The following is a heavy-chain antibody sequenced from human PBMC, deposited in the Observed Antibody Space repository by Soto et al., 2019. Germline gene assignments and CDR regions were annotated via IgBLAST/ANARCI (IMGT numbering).Heavy chain of an antibody. CDR1: GFTFSSYG. Sequence: QVQLVESGGGVVQPGRSLRLSCAASGFTFSSYGMHWVRQAPGKGLEWVAVIWYDGTNKYYADSVKGRFTISRDNSKNTLDLQMNSLRAEDTAVYYCARTHDIAPYYFAYWGQGSLVTVSS. J-gene: IGHJ4*02. CDR2: IWYDGTNK. V-gene: IGHV3-33*01. D-gene: IGHD3-9*01. CDR3: ARTHDIAPYYFAY.